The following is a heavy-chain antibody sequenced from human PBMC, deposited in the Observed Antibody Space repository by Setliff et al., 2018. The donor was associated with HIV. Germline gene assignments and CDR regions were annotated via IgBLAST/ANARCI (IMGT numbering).Heavy chain of an antibody. V-gene: IGHV1-2*02. D-gene: IGHD6-13*01. Sequence: ASVKVSCKASGYTLTSYAITWVRQAPGQGLEWVGWIDPNSGDTNYEQKFQGRVSMTRDTSISTVYMELSSLRSDDTAVYYCARAAGYSSSWHRYAFEIWGQGTMVTVSS. J-gene: IGHJ3*02. CDR1: GYTLTSYA. CDR2: IDPNSGDT. CDR3: ARAAGYSSSWHRYAFEI.